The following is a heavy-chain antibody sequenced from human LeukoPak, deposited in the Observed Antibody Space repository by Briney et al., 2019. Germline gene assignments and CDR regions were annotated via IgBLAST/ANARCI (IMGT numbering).Heavy chain of an antibody. CDR3: AKDGEVGSYYGPVDY. J-gene: IGHJ4*02. Sequence: GGSLRLSCAASGFTFDDYAMHWVRQAPGKGLEWVSLISWDGGSTYYADPVKGRFTISRDNSKNSLYLQMNSLRAEDTALYYCAKDGEVGSYYGPVDYWGQGTLVTVSS. CDR2: ISWDGGST. D-gene: IGHD1-26*01. V-gene: IGHV3-43D*03. CDR1: GFTFDDYA.